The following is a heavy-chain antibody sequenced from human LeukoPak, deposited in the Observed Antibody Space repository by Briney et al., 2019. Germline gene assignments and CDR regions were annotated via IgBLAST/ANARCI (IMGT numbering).Heavy chain of an antibody. Sequence: ASVKVSCKASGYTFTGYYMHWVRQAPGQGLEWMGWINPNSGGTNYAQKLQGRVTMTTDTSTSTAYMELRSLRSDDTAVYYCARQGGSSWLGYNWFDPWGQGTLVTVSS. J-gene: IGHJ5*02. CDR2: INPNSGGT. CDR3: ARQGGSSWLGYNWFDP. D-gene: IGHD6-13*01. CDR1: GYTFTGYY. V-gene: IGHV1-2*02.